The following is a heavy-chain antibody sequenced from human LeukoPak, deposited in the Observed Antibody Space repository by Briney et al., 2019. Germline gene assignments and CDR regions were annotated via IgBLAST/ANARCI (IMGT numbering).Heavy chain of an antibody. Sequence: SETLSPTCAVYGGSFSGDYWSWIRQPPGKGLEWRGGINHSGSTNYNPPRKSRGTIAVATSKNQYSLKLSPVTAADTAVYYCARGMTLAAALLNWFDPWGQGTLVTVSS. J-gene: IGHJ5*02. CDR1: GGSFSGDY. D-gene: IGHD6-13*01. CDR3: ARGMTLAAALLNWFDP. CDR2: INHSGST. V-gene: IGHV4-34*01.